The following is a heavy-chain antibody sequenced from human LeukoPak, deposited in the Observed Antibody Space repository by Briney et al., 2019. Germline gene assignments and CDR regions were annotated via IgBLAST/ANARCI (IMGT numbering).Heavy chain of an antibody. CDR2: INHSGST. V-gene: IGHV4-38-2*02. J-gene: IGHJ5*02. CDR1: GYSISSGYY. CDR3: ARGQGRYFA. Sequence: PSETLSLTCTVSGYSISSGYYWSWIRQPPGKGLEWIGEINHSGSTNYNPSLKSRVTISVDTSKNQFSLKLSSVTAADTAVYYCARGQGRYFAWGQGTLVTVSS. D-gene: IGHD3-9*01.